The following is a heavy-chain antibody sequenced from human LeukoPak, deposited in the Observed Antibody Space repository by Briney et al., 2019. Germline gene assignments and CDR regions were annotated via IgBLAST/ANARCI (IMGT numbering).Heavy chain of an antibody. CDR2: ISSSSSYI. Sequence: PGGSLRLSCAASGFTFSSYSMNWVRQAPGKGLEWVSSISSSSSYIYYADSVKGRFTISRDNAKNSLYLQMNSLRAEDTAVYYCAGAGVDTAMGFDYWGQGTLVTVSS. CDR3: AGAGVDTAMGFDY. V-gene: IGHV3-21*01. CDR1: GFTFSSYS. D-gene: IGHD5-18*01. J-gene: IGHJ4*02.